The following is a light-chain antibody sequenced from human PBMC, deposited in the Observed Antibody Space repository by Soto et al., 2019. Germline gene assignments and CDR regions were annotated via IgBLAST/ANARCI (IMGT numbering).Light chain of an antibody. Sequence: QPVLTQPPSASGTPEERVTISCSGGSSNIGINSVTWYQHLPGTAPKLLIYNSYQRPSGVPDRFSGSKSGTSASLAISGLQPDDDADYYCASWDDSLKALLFGGGTQLTVL. V-gene: IGLV1-44*01. CDR2: NSY. J-gene: IGLJ3*02. CDR1: SSNIGINS. CDR3: ASWDDSLKALL.